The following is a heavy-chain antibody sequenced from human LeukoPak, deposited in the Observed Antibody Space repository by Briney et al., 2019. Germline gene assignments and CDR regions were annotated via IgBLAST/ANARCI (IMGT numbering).Heavy chain of an antibody. CDR3: ARGRKSYGSGSYYDNYYYMDV. V-gene: IGHV3-64*01. CDR2: ISSNGGST. Sequence: GGSLRLSCAASGFTFSSYAMHWVRQAPGKGLEYVSAISSNGGSTYYANSVKDRFTISRDNSKNTLYLQMGSLRAEDMAVYYCARGRKSYGSGSYYDNYYYMDVWGKGTTVTVSS. D-gene: IGHD3-10*01. J-gene: IGHJ6*03. CDR1: GFTFSSYA.